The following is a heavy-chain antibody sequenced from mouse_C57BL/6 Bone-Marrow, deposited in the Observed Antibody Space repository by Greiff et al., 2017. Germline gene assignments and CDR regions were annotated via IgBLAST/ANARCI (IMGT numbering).Heavy chain of an antibody. CDR2: ISDGGSYT. CDR1: GFTFSSYA. Sequence: EVKVVESGGGLVKPGGSLKLSCAASGFTFSSYAMSWVRQTPEKRLEWVATISDGGSYTYYPDNVKGRFTIARDNAKNNLYLQMSQLKSEDTGMYYCARGLTTRFDYWGQGTTLTVSS. V-gene: IGHV5-4*03. J-gene: IGHJ2*01. CDR3: ARGLTTRFDY. D-gene: IGHD2-1*01.